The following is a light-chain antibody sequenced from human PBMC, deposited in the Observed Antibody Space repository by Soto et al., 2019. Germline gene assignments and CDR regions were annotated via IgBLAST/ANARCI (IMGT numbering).Light chain of an antibody. J-gene: IGKJ3*01. V-gene: IGKV1-27*01. CDR3: QKYDTAPFT. CDR2: AAS. CDR1: QGIAFS. Sequence: DVQMTQSPSSLSASVGDTVTITCRASQGIAFSLAWFQQRPGKAPNLLISAASNLQSGVPSRFSGSGSGTDFTLTISSLQPEDVATYYCQKYDTAPFTFGPGTRVEVK.